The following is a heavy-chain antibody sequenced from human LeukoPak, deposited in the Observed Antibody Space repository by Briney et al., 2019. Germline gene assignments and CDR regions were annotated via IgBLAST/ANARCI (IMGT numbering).Heavy chain of an antibody. J-gene: IGHJ4*02. CDR1: GFTFSSYA. Sequence: PGGSLRLSCSVSGFTFSSYAMHWVRQAPGKGLQFLSSINSNGGSTYYADSVKGRFTISRDNSKNKLYLQMNRLRGEDTAVYYCVKSGYSSSSDVDYWGQGTLVTVSS. CDR3: VKSGYSSSSDVDY. D-gene: IGHD5-12*01. CDR2: INSNGGST. V-gene: IGHV3-64D*09.